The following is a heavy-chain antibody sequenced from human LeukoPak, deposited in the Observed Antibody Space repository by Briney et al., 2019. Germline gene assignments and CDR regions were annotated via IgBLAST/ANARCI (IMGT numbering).Heavy chain of an antibody. CDR2: IYYTGST. CDR1: GGSIGSSY. V-gene: IGHV4-59*01. Sequence: SGTLSLTCTVSGGSIGSSYWHWIRQAPGKGLEWIGYIYYTGSTTYNPSLKSRITMSVDTSKNRFSLKMWSVTAADTAVYYCARDPYTSGYYASFDPWGQGTLVTVSS. D-gene: IGHD6-19*01. J-gene: IGHJ5*02. CDR3: ARDPYTSGYYASFDP.